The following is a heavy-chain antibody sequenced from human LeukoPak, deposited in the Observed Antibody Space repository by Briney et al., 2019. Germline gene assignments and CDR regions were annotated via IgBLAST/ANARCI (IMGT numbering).Heavy chain of an antibody. CDR3: TTDAKVRRFLGSDYYFDY. J-gene: IGHJ4*02. V-gene: IGHV3-15*01. D-gene: IGHD3-3*01. CDR2: IKSKTDGGTT. Sequence: GGSLRLSCAASGFTFSSYAMSWVRQAPGKGLEWVGRIKSKTDGGTTDYAAPVKGRFTISRDDSKNTLYLQMNSLKTEDTAVYYCTTDAKVRRFLGSDYYFDYWGQGTLVTVSS. CDR1: GFTFSSYA.